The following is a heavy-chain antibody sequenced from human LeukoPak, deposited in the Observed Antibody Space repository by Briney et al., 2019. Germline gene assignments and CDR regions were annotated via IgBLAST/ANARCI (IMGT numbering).Heavy chain of an antibody. V-gene: IGHV3-66*02. D-gene: IGHD4-17*01. Sequence: GGSLRLSCTASGFTVSSNYMSWVRQAPGKGLEWVSVIYSGGSTYYADSVKGRFTISRDNSKNTLYLQMNSLRAEHTAVYYCAGEGGAYGDYLIGYWGQGTLVTVSS. CDR3: AGEGGAYGDYLIGY. J-gene: IGHJ4*02. CDR1: GFTVSSNY. CDR2: IYSGGST.